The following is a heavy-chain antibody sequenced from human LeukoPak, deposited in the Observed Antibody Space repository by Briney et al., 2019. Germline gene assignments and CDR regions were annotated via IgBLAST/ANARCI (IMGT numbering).Heavy chain of an antibody. J-gene: IGHJ4*02. D-gene: IGHD1-26*01. Sequence: SETLSLTCTVSGYSISSGHYWAWIRQSPEKGLEWIASMFHSGSTYYNPSLKSRVTTSADTSKNQFSLNLTSVTASDTAVYYCAGERGPYYHYFDYWGQGTLVTVSS. CDR2: MFHSGST. CDR1: GYSISSGHY. V-gene: IGHV4-38-2*02. CDR3: AGERGPYYHYFDY.